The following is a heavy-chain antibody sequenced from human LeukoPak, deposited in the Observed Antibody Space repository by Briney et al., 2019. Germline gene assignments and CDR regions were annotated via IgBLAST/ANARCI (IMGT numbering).Heavy chain of an antibody. CDR3: AKYYDILTGYYTTRENYYYYMDV. D-gene: IGHD3-9*01. CDR2: ISSNGGST. J-gene: IGHJ6*03. Sequence: GGSLRLSCAASGFTFSSYAMHWVRQAPGKGLEYVSAISSNGGSTYYANSVKGRFTISRDNSKNTLYLQMGSLRAEDMAVYYCAKYYDILTGYYTTRENYYYYMDVWGKGTTVTISS. V-gene: IGHV3-64*01. CDR1: GFTFSSYA.